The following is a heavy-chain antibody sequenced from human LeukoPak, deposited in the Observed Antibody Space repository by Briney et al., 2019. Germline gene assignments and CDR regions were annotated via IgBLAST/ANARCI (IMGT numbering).Heavy chain of an antibody. CDR1: GFTFSSYA. CDR2: ISGSGGNT. D-gene: IGHD3-22*01. Sequence: GGSLRLSCAASGFTFSSYAMSWVRQAPGKGLEWVSAISGSGGNTYFADSVKGRFTISRDNSKNTLYLQMNSLRAEDTAVYYCAKDPAYYYDSSGYYYFDHWGQGTLVTVSS. CDR3: AKDPAYYYDSSGYYYFDH. V-gene: IGHV3-23*01. J-gene: IGHJ4*02.